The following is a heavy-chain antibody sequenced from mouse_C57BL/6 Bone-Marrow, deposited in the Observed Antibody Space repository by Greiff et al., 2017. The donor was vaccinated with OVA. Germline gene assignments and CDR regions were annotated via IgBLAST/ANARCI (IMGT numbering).Heavy chain of an antibody. CDR1: GFSLTSYG. D-gene: IGHD1-1*01. Sequence: VQVVESGPGLVQPSQSLSITCTVSGFSLTSYGVHWVRQPPGKGLEWLGVIWSGGSTDYNAAFISRLSISKDNSKSQVFFKMNSLQADDTAIYYCAKNVPYSYYFDYWGQGTTLTVSS. V-gene: IGHV2-4*01. CDR2: IWSGGST. J-gene: IGHJ2*01. CDR3: AKNVPYSYYFDY.